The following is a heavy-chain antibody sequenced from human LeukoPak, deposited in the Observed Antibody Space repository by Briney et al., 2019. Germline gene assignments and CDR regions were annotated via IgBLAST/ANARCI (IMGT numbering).Heavy chain of an antibody. J-gene: IGHJ6*03. Sequence: SVKVSCKASGGTFSSYAISWVRQAPGQGLEWMGGIIPIFGTANYAQKFQGRVTITADKSTSTAYMELSSLRSEDTAVYYCARVLSGRGSLYDYYYYMDVWGKGTTVTISS. CDR1: GGTFSSYA. CDR2: IIPIFGTA. D-gene: IGHD3-10*01. V-gene: IGHV1-69*06. CDR3: ARVLSGRGSLYDYYYYMDV.